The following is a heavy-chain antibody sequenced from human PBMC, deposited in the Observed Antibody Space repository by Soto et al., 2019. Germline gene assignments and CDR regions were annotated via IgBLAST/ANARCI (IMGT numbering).Heavy chain of an antibody. D-gene: IGHD3-3*01. Sequence: ASVKVSCKASGYTFTSYDINWVRQATGQGLEWMGWMNPNSGNTGYAQKFQGRVTMTRNTSISTAYMELSSLRSEDTAVYYCAREGTIFGVVPDYYYYYGMDVWGKGTTVTVAS. CDR3: AREGTIFGVVPDYYYYYGMDV. J-gene: IGHJ6*04. CDR1: GYTFTSYD. V-gene: IGHV1-8*01. CDR2: MNPNSGNT.